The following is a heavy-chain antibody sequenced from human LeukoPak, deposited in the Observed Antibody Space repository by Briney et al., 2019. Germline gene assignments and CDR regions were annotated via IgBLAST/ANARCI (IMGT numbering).Heavy chain of an antibody. Sequence: GGSLRLSCAASGFSFSDYYMSWIRQAPGKGLEWVAYIGSGGSTIFYADSVKGRFTIPRDNAKNSLYLQMNSLRAEDTAIYYCARDPSTSSSHFHMDVWGKGTTVTVSS. D-gene: IGHD6-6*01. CDR2: IGSGGSTI. CDR3: ARDPSTSSSHFHMDV. J-gene: IGHJ6*03. CDR1: GFSFSDYY. V-gene: IGHV3-11*04.